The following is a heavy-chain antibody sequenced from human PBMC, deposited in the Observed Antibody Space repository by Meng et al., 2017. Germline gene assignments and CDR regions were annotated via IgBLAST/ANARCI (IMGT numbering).Heavy chain of an antibody. CDR3: ARDVRESSGWFGGFDY. Sequence: QGQLVQSGVEVKKPGASVKVSGKASGYTFTSYAMHWVRQAPGQRLEWMGWINAGNGNTKYSQKFQGRVTITRDTSASTAYMELSSLRSEDTAVYYCARDVRESSGWFGGFDYWGQGTLVTVSS. V-gene: IGHV1-3*01. CDR2: INAGNGNT. J-gene: IGHJ4*02. CDR1: GYTFTSYA. D-gene: IGHD6-19*01.